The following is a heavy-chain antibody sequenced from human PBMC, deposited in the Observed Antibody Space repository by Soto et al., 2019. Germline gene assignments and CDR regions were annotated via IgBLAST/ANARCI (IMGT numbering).Heavy chain of an antibody. CDR3: AKGGDFDYLWGSYRKTLSYFDY. CDR2: ISAYNGNT. CDR1: GYTFTSYG. V-gene: IGHV1-18*01. Sequence: ASVKVSCKASGYTFTSYGISWVRQAPGQGLEWMGWISAYNGNTNYAQKLQGRVTMTTDTFTSTAYMELRSLRSDDTAVYYCAKGGDFDYLWGSYRKTLSYFDYWGQGTLVTVSS. D-gene: IGHD3-16*02. J-gene: IGHJ4*02.